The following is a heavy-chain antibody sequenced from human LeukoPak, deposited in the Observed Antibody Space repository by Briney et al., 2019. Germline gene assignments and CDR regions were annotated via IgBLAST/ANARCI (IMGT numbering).Heavy chain of an antibody. CDR1: GFTFSSYS. Sequence: GGSLRLSCAASGFTFSSYSMNWVRQAPGKGLEWVSYISSSSSTTYYADSVKGRFTISRDNAKNSLYLQMNSLRAEDTAVYYCARSTTGSRGFGESPFDYWGQGTLVTVSS. CDR2: ISSSSSTT. D-gene: IGHD3-10*01. J-gene: IGHJ4*02. CDR3: ARSTTGSRGFGESPFDY. V-gene: IGHV3-48*04.